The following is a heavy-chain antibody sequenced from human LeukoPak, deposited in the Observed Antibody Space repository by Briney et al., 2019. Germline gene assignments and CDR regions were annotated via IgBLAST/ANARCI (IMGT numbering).Heavy chain of an antibody. CDR2: INHSGST. Sequence: SETLSLTCAVYGGSFSGYYWSWIRQPPGKGLEWIGEINHSGSTNYNPSLKSRVTISVDTSENQFSLKLSSVTAADTAVYYCARTYDSSGYYYAFDYWGQGTLVTVSS. D-gene: IGHD3-22*01. CDR1: GGSFSGYY. CDR3: ARTYDSSGYYYAFDY. J-gene: IGHJ4*02. V-gene: IGHV4-34*01.